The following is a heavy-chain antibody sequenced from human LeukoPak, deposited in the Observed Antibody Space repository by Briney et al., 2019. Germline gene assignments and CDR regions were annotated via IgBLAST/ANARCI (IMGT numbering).Heavy chain of an antibody. CDR2: INPSGGRT. CDR3: ARGAHVRMYDSNHNCFDP. CDR1: GYTFTSYY. Sequence: GASVKVSCKASGYTFTSYYIYWMRQAHGHGLDWMGIINPSGGRTNYAHKFQGRVTMTRDMSTSTDYMELSSLRSEDTAVYYCARGAHVRMYDSNHNCFDPWGQGTLVTVSS. J-gene: IGHJ5*01. D-gene: IGHD3-22*01. V-gene: IGHV1-46*01.